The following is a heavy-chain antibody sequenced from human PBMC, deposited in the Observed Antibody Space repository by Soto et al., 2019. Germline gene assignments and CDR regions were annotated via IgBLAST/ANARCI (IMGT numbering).Heavy chain of an antibody. J-gene: IGHJ6*02. CDR1: GFTFSSYS. V-gene: IGHV3-48*02. CDR2: ISSSSSTI. CDR3: ARNPVTIFGVVTQPKNYYYGMDV. D-gene: IGHD3-3*01. Sequence: GGSLRLSCAASGFTFSSYSMNWVRQAPGKGLEWVSYISSSSSTIYYADSVKGRFTISRDNAKNSLYLQMNSLRDEDTAVYYCARNPVTIFGVVTQPKNYYYGMDVWGQGTTVPVSS.